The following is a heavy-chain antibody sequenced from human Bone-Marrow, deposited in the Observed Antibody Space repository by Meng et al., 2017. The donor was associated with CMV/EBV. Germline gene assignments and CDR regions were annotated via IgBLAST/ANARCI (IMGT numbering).Heavy chain of an antibody. D-gene: IGHD6-13*01. CDR3: AKEAGSNNWYFDL. V-gene: IGHV3-30*02. CDR1: GFTFSSYA. Sequence: GESLKISCAASGFTFSSYAMHWVRQAPGKGLEWVAGIRYDGSKKYYGDSVKGRFAISRDNSKNTHYLQMNSLRAEDTAVYYCAKEAGSNNWYFDLWGRGTLVTGSS. J-gene: IGHJ2*01. CDR2: IRYDGSKK.